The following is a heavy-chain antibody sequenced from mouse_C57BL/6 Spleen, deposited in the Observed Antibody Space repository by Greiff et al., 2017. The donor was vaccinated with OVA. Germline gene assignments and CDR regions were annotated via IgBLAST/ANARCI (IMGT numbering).Heavy chain of an antibody. Sequence: VQLQQSGTVLARPGASVKMSCKTSGYTFTSYWMHWVKQRPGQGLEWIGAIYPGNSDTSYNQKFKGKAKLTAVTSASTAYMQLSSLTSEDSAVYYWARGHYGSSSYAVDYWGQGTSVTVSS. CDR2: IYPGNSDT. CDR1: GYTFTSYW. J-gene: IGHJ4*01. V-gene: IGHV1-5*01. D-gene: IGHD1-1*01. CDR3: ARGHYGSSSYAVDY.